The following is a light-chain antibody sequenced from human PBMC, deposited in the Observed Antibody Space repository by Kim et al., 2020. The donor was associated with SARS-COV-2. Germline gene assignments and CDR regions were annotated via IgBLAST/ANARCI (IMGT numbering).Light chain of an antibody. CDR2: GAS. CDR3: QQYDNART. Sequence: LSPGARATLSCRAGQIGSGNYLAWYQQKPGQAPRLLIYGASNRATGIPDRFSGSGSGTDFTLTISRLEPEDFAVYHCQQYDNARTFGQGTEVDIK. J-gene: IGKJ1*01. V-gene: IGKV3-20*01. CDR1: QIGSGNY.